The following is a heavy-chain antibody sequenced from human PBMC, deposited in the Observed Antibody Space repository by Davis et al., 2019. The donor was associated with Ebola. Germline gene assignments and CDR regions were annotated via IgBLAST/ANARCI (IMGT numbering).Heavy chain of an antibody. Sequence: AASVKVSCKASGYTFTSYGISWVRQAPGQGLEWMGIINPSGGSTSYAQKFQGRVTMTRDTSTSTVYMELSSLRSEDTAVYYCARDGRYGAYYDFWSGYYDYWGQGTLVTVSS. CDR3: ARDGRYGAYYDFWSGYYDY. CDR1: GYTFTSYG. V-gene: IGHV1-46*01. J-gene: IGHJ4*02. D-gene: IGHD3-3*01. CDR2: INPSGGST.